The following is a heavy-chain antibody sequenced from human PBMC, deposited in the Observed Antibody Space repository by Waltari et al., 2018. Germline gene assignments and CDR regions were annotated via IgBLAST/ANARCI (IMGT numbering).Heavy chain of an antibody. CDR3: ARKVVVVVAATVWFDP. CDR1: GGSFSGYY. CDR2: INHSGST. Sequence: QVQLPQWGAGLVKPSETLSLTCAVYGGSFSGYYWSWIRQPPGKGLEWIGEINHSGSTNYNPSLKSRVTISVDTSKNQFSLKLSSVTAADTAVYYCARKVVVVVAATVWFDPWGQGTLVTVSS. D-gene: IGHD2-15*01. V-gene: IGHV4-34*01. J-gene: IGHJ5*02.